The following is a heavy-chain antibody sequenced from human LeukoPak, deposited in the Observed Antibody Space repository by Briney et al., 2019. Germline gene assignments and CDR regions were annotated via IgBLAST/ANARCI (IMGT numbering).Heavy chain of an antibody. Sequence: SETLSLTCTVSGGSISSGGYYWSWLRQHPGKGLEWIGYIYYSGSTYYNPSLKSRVTISVDTSKNQFSLKLSSATAADTAVYYCAREEATTVTRWGQGTLVTVSS. CDR2: IYYSGST. D-gene: IGHD4-17*01. CDR1: GGSISSGGYY. V-gene: IGHV4-31*03. CDR3: AREEATTVTR. J-gene: IGHJ4*02.